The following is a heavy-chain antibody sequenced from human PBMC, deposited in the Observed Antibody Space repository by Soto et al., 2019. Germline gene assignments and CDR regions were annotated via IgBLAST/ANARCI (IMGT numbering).Heavy chain of an antibody. V-gene: IGHV3-11*06. CDR1: GFTFSDYY. J-gene: IGHJ4*02. Sequence: QVQLVESGGGVVKPGGSLRLSCAASGFTFSDYYMSWIRQAPGKGLEWISYSSNSGTFARYADSVKGRFSISRDNAKNSLYLQIDSLRGEDTAIYYGARSGDNYNLLDYWGQGTPVTVSS. CDR3: ARSGDNYNLLDY. D-gene: IGHD1-1*01. CDR2: SSNSGTFA.